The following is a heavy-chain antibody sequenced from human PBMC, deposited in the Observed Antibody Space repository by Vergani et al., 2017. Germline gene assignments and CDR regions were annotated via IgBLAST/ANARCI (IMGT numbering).Heavy chain of an antibody. Sequence: QLQLQESGPGLVKPSATLSLTCIVSGASIRSSNVYWGWIRQPPGKRLEWIASIYYSGSTYYNPSLKSRVTISVDTSKYQFSLKLSSVTAADTAVYFCARHSTVEWLVKLGWIDPWGQGILVTVSS. CDR1: GASIRSSNVY. D-gene: IGHD6-19*01. V-gene: IGHV4-39*01. J-gene: IGHJ5*02. CDR3: ARHSTVEWLVKLGWIDP. CDR2: IYYSGST.